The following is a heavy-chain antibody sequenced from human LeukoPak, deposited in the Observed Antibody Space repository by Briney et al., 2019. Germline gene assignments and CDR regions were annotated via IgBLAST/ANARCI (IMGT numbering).Heavy chain of an antibody. J-gene: IGHJ6*03. D-gene: IGHD2-8*01. V-gene: IGHV4-59*01. Sequence: SETLSLTCTVSGGSISSYYWSWIRQPPGKGLEWIGYIYYSGSPNYNTSLKTLVTISVDTSKNQFSLKLSSVPAADTAVYYCTRANSSNWPYYYYYNLDVWGKGTTVTVSS. CDR2: IYYSGSP. CDR1: GGSISSYY. CDR3: TRANSSNWPYYYYYNLDV.